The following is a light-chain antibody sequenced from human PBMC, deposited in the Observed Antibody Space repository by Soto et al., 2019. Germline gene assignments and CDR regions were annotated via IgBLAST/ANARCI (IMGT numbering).Light chain of an antibody. V-gene: IGKV3-11*01. Sequence: DIVLTQSPATLSVSPGERATLSCRASQSISSFLAWYQQKRGQAPRLLIYDASNRATGIPVRFSGSGSGTDVTLTISSLEPEDFAVYYCQQRRSWPLTFGGGTKVAIK. CDR1: QSISSF. CDR2: DAS. J-gene: IGKJ4*01. CDR3: QQRRSWPLT.